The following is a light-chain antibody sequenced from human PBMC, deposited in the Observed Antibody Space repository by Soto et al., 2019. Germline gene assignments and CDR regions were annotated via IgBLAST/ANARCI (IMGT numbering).Light chain of an antibody. CDR1: QSVSSNY. V-gene: IGKV3-20*01. Sequence: IVFTLSPGTLSFSPGERVAPSRRASQSVSSNYVAWYQQKPGQAPRLLISGASNRATGTPDRFRGSGSGTDFTLTITRLEPEDFAVYYCHQYGSAPWTFGQGTKVDIK. CDR3: HQYGSAPWT. J-gene: IGKJ1*01. CDR2: GAS.